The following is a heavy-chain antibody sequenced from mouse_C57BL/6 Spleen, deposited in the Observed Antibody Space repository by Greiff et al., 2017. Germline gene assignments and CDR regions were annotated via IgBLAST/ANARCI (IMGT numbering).Heavy chain of an antibody. CDR1: GFTFSDYG. D-gene: IGHD1-1*01. J-gene: IGHJ1*03. CDR2: ISSGSSTI. CDR3: ARGYYGSHWYFDV. V-gene: IGHV5-17*01. Sequence: EVNVVESGGGLVKPGGSLKLSCAASGFTFSDYGMHWVRQAPEKGLEWVAYISSGSSTIYYADTVKGRFTISRDNAKNTLFLQMTSLRSEDTAMYYCARGYYGSHWYFDVWGTGTTVTVSS.